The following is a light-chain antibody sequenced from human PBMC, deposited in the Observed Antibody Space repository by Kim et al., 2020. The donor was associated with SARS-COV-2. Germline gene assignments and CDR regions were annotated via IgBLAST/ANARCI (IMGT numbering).Light chain of an antibody. CDR3: QQYYSTPYT. Sequence: DIVMTQSPDSLAVSLGERATINCKSSQSVLYSSNNKNYLAWYQQKPGQPPKLLIYWASSRGSGVPDRFSGSGSGTDFTLSISSLQAEDVAVYHCQQYYSTPYTFGHGTKLEIK. CDR2: WAS. CDR1: QSVLYSSNNKNY. J-gene: IGKJ2*01. V-gene: IGKV4-1*01.